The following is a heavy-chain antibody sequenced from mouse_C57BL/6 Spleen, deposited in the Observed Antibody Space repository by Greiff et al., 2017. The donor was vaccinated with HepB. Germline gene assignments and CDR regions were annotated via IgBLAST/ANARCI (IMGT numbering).Heavy chain of an antibody. CDR2: IDPSDSYT. Sequence: QVQLQQPGAELVMPGASVKLSCKASGYTFTSYWMHWVKQRPGQGLEWIGEIDPSDSYTNYNQKFKGKSTLTVDKSSSTAYMQLSSLTSEDSAVYYCARGGNYVDYYAMDYWGQGTSVTVSS. V-gene: IGHV1-69*01. J-gene: IGHJ4*01. CDR3: ARGGNYVDYYAMDY. D-gene: IGHD2-1*01. CDR1: GYTFTSYW.